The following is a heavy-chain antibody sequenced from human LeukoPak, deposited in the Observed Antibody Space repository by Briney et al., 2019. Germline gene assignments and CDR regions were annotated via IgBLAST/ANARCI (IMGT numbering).Heavy chain of an antibody. Sequence: PSETLSLTCAVSGYSISIDYYWGWIRQPPGKGLEWIGSIYHSGSTYYNPSLKSRVTISVDTSKNQFSLKLSSVTAADTAVYCCARGGGYNPFDYWGQGTLVTVSS. V-gene: IGHV4-38-2*01. J-gene: IGHJ4*02. D-gene: IGHD5-24*01. CDR2: IYHSGST. CDR3: ARGGGYNPFDY. CDR1: GYSISIDYY.